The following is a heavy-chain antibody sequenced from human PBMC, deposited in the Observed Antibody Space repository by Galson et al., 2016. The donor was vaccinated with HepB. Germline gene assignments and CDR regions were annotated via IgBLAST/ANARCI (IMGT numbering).Heavy chain of an antibody. CDR3: ARDKKVTIFGVVISVGLDP. Sequence: TLSLTCTVSGGSISSGGYYWSWIRQHPGKGLEWIGYIYHSGSTHYNPSLKSRVTISVDTAKNQFSLKLSSVTAADTAIYYCARDKKVTIFGVVISVGLDPWGQGTLVTVAS. CDR2: IYHSGST. CDR1: GGSISSGGYY. D-gene: IGHD3-3*01. V-gene: IGHV4-31*03. J-gene: IGHJ5*02.